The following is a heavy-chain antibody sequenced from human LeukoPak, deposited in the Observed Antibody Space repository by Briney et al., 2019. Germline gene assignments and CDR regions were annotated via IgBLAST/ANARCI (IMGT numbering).Heavy chain of an antibody. CDR1: GFTFSSYE. D-gene: IGHD4-17*01. CDR2: ISSSGSTI. CDR3: AKDPGYGDYGDWYFDL. Sequence: PGGSLRLSCAASGFTFSSYEMKWVRQAPGKGLEWVSYISSSGSTIYYADSVKGRFTISRDNSKNTLYLQMNSLRAEDTAVYYCAKDPGYGDYGDWYFDLWGRGTLVTVSS. J-gene: IGHJ2*01. V-gene: IGHV3-48*03.